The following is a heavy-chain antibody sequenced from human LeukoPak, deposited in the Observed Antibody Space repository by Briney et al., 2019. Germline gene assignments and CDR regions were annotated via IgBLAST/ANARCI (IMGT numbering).Heavy chain of an antibody. J-gene: IGHJ4*02. V-gene: IGHV4-4*02. CDR3: ARTYIAAADNWALNFDY. CDR2: IYHSGST. D-gene: IGHD6-13*01. CDR1: GGSISSSNW. Sequence: PSGTLSLTCAVSGGSISSSNWWSWVRQPPGKGLEWIGEIYHSGSTNYNPSLKSRVTISVDTSKNQFSLKLSSVTAADTAVYYCARTYIAAADNWALNFDYWGQGTLVTVSS.